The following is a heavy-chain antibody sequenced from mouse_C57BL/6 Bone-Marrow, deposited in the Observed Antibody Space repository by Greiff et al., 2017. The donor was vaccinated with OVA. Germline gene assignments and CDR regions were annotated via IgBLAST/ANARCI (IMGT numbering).Heavy chain of an antibody. CDR3: ARETDYGSSYTLYFDV. D-gene: IGHD1-1*01. CDR1: GFTFSDYY. J-gene: IGHJ1*03. V-gene: IGHV5-16*01. Sequence: DVMLVESEGGLVQPGSSMKLSCTASGFTFSDYYMAWVRQVPEKGLEWVANINYDGSSTYYLDSLKSRFIISRDNAKNILYLQMSSLKSEDTATYYCARETDYGSSYTLYFDVWGTGTTVTVSS. CDR2: INYDGSST.